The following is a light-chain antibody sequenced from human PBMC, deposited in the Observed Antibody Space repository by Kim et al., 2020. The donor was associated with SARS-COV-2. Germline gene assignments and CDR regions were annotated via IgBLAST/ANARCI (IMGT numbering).Light chain of an antibody. CDR3: QVWDTGSDHYV. CDR2: YDS. V-gene: IGLV3-21*04. CDR1: NLGSKS. Sequence: SYELTQPPSVSVAPGKTARITCGGNNLGSKSVHWYQQKPGQAPVLVIYYDSDRPSGIPERFSGSNSGNTATLTISRVEAGDEADYYCQVWDTGSDHYVFGTGTKVTVL. J-gene: IGLJ1*01.